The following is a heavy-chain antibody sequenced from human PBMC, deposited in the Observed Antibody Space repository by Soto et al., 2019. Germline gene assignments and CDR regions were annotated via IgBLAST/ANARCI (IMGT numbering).Heavy chain of an antibody. CDR2: INHSGST. J-gene: IGHJ5*02. V-gene: IGHV4-34*01. CDR1: GGSFSGYY. CDR3: ARREYQQPRRVCWFDP. Sequence: PSETLSLTCAVYGGSFSGYYWSWIRQPPGKGLEWIGEINHSGSTNYNPSLKSRVTISVDTSKNQFSLKLSSVTAADTAVYYCARREYQQPRRVCWFDPWGQGTLVTVSS. D-gene: IGHD2-2*01.